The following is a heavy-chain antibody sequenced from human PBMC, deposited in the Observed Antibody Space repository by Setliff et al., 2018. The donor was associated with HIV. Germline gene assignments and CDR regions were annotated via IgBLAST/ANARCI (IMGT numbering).Heavy chain of an antibody. V-gene: IGHV3-21*01. CDR2: IISDSSYI. Sequence: GGSLRLSCAASGFTFSSYRMNWVRQAPGKGLEWVSSIISDSSYIFYTDSVKGRFTISRDNARNSLYLKMNSRRADDTAVYYCARDGTTVLAAMDVWGKGITVTVSS. D-gene: IGHD4-4*01. CDR3: ARDGTTVLAAMDV. J-gene: IGHJ6*03. CDR1: GFTFSSYR.